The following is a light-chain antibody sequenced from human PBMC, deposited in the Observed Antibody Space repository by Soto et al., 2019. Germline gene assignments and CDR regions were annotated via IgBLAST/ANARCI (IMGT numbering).Light chain of an antibody. CDR1: QSVSSY. J-gene: IGKJ4*01. Sequence: EIVLTQSPATLSLSPGERATLSCRASQSVSSYLAWYQQKPGQAPRLLIYDAANRATGIPARFSGSGSGTDFTLTISSLEPEDFALYYCQQRSNSPLTFGGGTKVEIK. CDR2: DAA. V-gene: IGKV3-11*01. CDR3: QQRSNSPLT.